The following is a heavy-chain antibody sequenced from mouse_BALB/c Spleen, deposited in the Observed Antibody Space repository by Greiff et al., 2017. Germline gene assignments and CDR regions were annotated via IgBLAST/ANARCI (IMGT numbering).Heavy chain of an antibody. CDR2: IDPANGNT. D-gene: IGHD1-2*01. V-gene: IGHV14-3*02. Sequence: EVQLQESGAELVKPGASVKLSCTASGFNIKDTYMHWVKQRPEQGLEWIGRIDPANGNTKYDPKFQGKATITADTSSNTAYLQLSSLTSEDTAVYYCARLGGYYGYVEWVDYWGQGTSVTVSS. J-gene: IGHJ4*01. CDR1: GFNIKDTY. CDR3: ARLGGYYGYVEWVDY.